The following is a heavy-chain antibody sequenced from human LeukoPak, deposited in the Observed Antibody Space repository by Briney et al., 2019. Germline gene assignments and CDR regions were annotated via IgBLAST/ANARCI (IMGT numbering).Heavy chain of an antibody. CDR3: AKDVVPDSGWDLGY. CDR1: GFTFDDYA. V-gene: IGHV3-9*01. Sequence: GGSLRLSCAASGFTFDDYAMHWVRQAPGKGLEWVSGISWNSGSIGYADSVKGRFTISRDNSKNTLYLQMSSLRTEDTAIYYCAKDVVPDSGWDLGYWGQGTLVTVSS. CDR2: ISWNSGSI. J-gene: IGHJ4*02. D-gene: IGHD6-19*01.